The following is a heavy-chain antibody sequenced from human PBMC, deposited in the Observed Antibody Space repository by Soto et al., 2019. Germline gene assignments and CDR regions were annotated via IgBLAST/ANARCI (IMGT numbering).Heavy chain of an antibody. Sequence: GGSLRLSCAASGFTFSSYSMNWVRQAPGKGLEWVSSISSGSSYIYYADSLKGRFTISGDKAKNSPYLQMNSLTAGDTAVYYCARGPTWIQVCGFDYWGQGILVTVSS. V-gene: IGHV3-21*01. CDR3: ARGPTWIQVCGFDY. CDR2: ISSGSSYI. J-gene: IGHJ4*02. D-gene: IGHD5-18*01. CDR1: GFTFSSYS.